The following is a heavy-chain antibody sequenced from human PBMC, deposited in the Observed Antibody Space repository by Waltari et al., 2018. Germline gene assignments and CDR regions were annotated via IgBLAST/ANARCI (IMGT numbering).Heavy chain of an antibody. CDR1: GITFSSYA. D-gene: IGHD3-3*01. Sequence: QVQLVESGGGVVQPGRSLRLSCAASGITFSSYAMHWVRQAPGKGLEWVAVISYDGSNKYYADSVKGRFTISRDNSKNTLYLQMNSLRAEDTAVYYCARSITIFGVALDYWGQGTLVTVSS. CDR2: ISYDGSNK. J-gene: IGHJ4*02. CDR3: ARSITIFGVALDY. V-gene: IGHV3-30-3*01.